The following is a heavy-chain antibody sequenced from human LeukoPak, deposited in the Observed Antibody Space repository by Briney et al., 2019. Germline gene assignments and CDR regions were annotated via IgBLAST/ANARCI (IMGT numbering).Heavy chain of an antibody. D-gene: IGHD3-22*01. J-gene: IGHJ4*02. CDR2: IYYSGST. Sequence: SETLSLTCTVSGGSISSSSYYWGWIRQPPGKGLEWIGSIYYSGSTYYNPSLKSRVTISVDTSKNQFSLKLSSVTAADTAVYYCARNRESSGYYSYFDYWGQGTLVTVSS. V-gene: IGHV4-39*01. CDR3: ARNRESSGYYSYFDY. CDR1: GGSISSSSYY.